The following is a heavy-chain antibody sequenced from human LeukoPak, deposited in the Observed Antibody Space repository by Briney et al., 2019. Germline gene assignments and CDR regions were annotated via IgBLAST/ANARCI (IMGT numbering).Heavy chain of an antibody. CDR3: ARESSSWYESPFDP. CDR2: INAGNGNT. CDR1: GYTFTSYA. V-gene: IGHV1-3*01. D-gene: IGHD6-13*01. Sequence: SVKVSCKASGYTFTSYAMHWVRQAPGQRLEWMGWINAGNGNTKYSQKFQGRVTITRDTSASTAYMELSSLRSEDTAVYYCARESSSWYESPFDPWGQGTLVTVSS. J-gene: IGHJ5*02.